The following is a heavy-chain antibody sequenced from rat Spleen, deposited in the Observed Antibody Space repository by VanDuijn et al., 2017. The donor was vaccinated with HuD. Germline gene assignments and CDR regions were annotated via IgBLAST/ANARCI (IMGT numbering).Heavy chain of an antibody. CDR1: GLSVTSNS. J-gene: IGHJ2*01. Sequence: QVQLKESGPGLVQPSQTLSLTCTVSGLSVTSNSVSWIRQPPGKGLEWIATISSGGITFYNSVLKSRLTISRDTSKSQVFLKMNSLQTEDTATYYCARADISAISTDGIWGQGVMVTVSS. D-gene: IGHD1-2*01. CDR2: ISSGGIT. CDR3: ARADISAISTDGI. V-gene: IGHV2-6*01.